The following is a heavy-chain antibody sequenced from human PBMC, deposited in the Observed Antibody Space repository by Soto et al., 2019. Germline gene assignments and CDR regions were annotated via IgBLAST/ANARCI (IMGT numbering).Heavy chain of an antibody. CDR1: RFAIRSPNW. CDR2: IYHTGNT. J-gene: IGHJ4*02. CDR3: ARDLTY. Sequence: PGETLTLTCTASRFAIRSPNWWTWVRQTPGKGLEWIGEIYHTGNTNYNPSLRSRSTISVDISKRQFSLNVTSVTAADTAVYYCARDLTYWGQGTLVTV. V-gene: IGHV4-4*02.